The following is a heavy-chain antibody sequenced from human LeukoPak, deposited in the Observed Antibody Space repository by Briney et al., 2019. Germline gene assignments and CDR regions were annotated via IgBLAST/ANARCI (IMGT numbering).Heavy chain of an antibody. Sequence: GGSLRLSCAASGFTVSSNYMSWVRQAPGKGLEWVSVIYSGGSTYYADSVKGGFTISRDNSKNTLYLQMNSLRAEDTAVYYCARVITMVRGVIINSDASDIWGQGTMVTVSS. CDR2: IYSGGST. D-gene: IGHD3-10*01. J-gene: IGHJ3*02. CDR1: GFTVSSNY. CDR3: ARVITMVRGVIINSDASDI. V-gene: IGHV3-66*01.